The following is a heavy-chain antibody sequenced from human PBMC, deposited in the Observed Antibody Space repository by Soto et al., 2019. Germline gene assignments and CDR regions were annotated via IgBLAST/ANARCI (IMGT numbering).Heavy chain of an antibody. CDR2: IWYDGSNK. V-gene: IGHV3-33*01. CDR3: ARDGGSSVQDAFDI. J-gene: IGHJ3*02. Sequence: GGSLRLSCAASGFTFSSYGMHWVRQAPGKGLEWVAVIWYDGSNKYYADSVKGRFTISRDNSKNTLYLQMNSLRAEDTAVYYCARDGGSSVQDAFDIWGQGTMVTVSS. D-gene: IGHD6-6*01. CDR1: GFTFSSYG.